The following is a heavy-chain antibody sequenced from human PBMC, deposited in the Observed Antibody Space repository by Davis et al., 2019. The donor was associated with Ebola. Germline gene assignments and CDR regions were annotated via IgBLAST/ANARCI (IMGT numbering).Heavy chain of an antibody. V-gene: IGHV4-34*01. CDR1: GGSFSGYY. CDR3: ARGGVVPAAMFDY. Sequence: PGGSLRLSCAVYGGSFSGYYWSWIRQPPGKGLEWIGEINHSGSTNYNPSLKSRVTISVDTSKNQFSLKLSSVTAADTAVYYCARGGVVPAAMFDYWGQGTLVTVSS. CDR2: INHSGST. J-gene: IGHJ4*02. D-gene: IGHD2-2*01.